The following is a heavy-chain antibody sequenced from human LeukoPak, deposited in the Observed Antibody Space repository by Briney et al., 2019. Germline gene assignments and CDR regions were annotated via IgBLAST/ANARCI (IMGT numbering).Heavy chain of an antibody. Sequence: PSETLSLTCTVSGGSISSSSYYWGWIRQPPGKGLEWIGSIYYSGSTYYNPSLKSRVTISVDTSKNQFSLKLRSVAVEDTGVYYCARARLPYGPYFDSWGQGTLVTVSS. CDR1: GGSISSSSYY. CDR3: ARARLPYGPYFDS. D-gene: IGHD4-17*01. CDR2: IYYSGST. V-gene: IGHV4-39*07. J-gene: IGHJ4*02.